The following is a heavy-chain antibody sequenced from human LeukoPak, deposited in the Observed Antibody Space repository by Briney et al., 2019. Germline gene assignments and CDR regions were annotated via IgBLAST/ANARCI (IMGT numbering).Heavy chain of an antibody. J-gene: IGHJ6*03. V-gene: IGHV4-61*02. D-gene: IGHD3-10*01. CDR2: IYTSGST. Sequence: SQTLSLTCTVCRGSISNGSYYWSWIRQPAGKGLEWIGRIYTSGSTNYNPSLKSRVTISVDTSKNQFSLKLSSVTAADTAVYYCAREFSAYGSGSYYNVYYYYYYMDVWGKGTTVTVSS. CDR1: RGSISNGSYY. CDR3: AREFSAYGSGSYYNVYYYYYYMDV.